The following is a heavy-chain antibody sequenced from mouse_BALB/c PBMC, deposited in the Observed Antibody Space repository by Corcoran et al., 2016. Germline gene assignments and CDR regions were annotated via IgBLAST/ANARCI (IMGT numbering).Heavy chain of an antibody. D-gene: IGHD1-2*01. CDR2: IDPANGNT. CDR1: GFNIKDTY. V-gene: IGHV14-3*02. J-gene: IGHJ4*01. Sequence: EAQLQQSGAELVKPGASVKLSCTASGFNIKDTYMHWVKQRPEQGLGWIGRIDPANGNTKYDPKFQGKATITADTSSNTAYLQLSSLTSEDTAVYYCASPFTTASAMDYWGQGTSVTVSS. CDR3: ASPFTTASAMDY.